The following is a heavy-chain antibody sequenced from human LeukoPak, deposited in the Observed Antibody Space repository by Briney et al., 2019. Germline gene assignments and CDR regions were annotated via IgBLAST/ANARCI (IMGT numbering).Heavy chain of an antibody. D-gene: IGHD4-17*01. CDR3: AKRNFGDYGLDY. CDR1: GFTFDDYA. V-gene: IGHV3-9*01. CDR2: ISWNSGSL. Sequence: GRSLRLSCAASGFTFDDYAMHWVRQAPGKGLEWVSGISWNSGSLGYADSVKGRFTISRDNGKNSLYLQMNSLRAEDTGFYYCAKRNFGDYGLDYWGQGTLVTVSS. J-gene: IGHJ4*02.